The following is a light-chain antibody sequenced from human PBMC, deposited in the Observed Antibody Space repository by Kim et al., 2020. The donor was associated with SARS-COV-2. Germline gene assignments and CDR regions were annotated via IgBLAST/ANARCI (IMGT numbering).Light chain of an antibody. CDR2: AAS. Sequence: DIQMTQSPSSLSASVGDRVTITCRASQNITKFLNWYQQKPGKAPKVLIYAASSLQSGVPSRFSGSGSETDFTLTITSLQVEDFATYYCPQTYSVPLTFVHGRRREIK. CDR3: PQTYSVPLT. V-gene: IGKV1-39*01. J-gene: IGKJ5*01. CDR1: QNITKF.